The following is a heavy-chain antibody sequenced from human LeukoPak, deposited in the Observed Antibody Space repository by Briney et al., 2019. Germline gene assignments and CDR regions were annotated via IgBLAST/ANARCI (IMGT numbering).Heavy chain of an antibody. D-gene: IGHD3-10*01. Sequence: GGSLRLSCAASGLTFSSYGMHWVRQAPGKGLEWVAVISYDGSNKYYADSVKGRFTISRDNSKNTLYLQMNSLRAEDTAVYYCAKGSVLLVRGAIWGLGRGPFDYWGQGTLVTVSS. V-gene: IGHV3-30*18. CDR2: ISYDGSNK. CDR1: GLTFSSYG. J-gene: IGHJ4*02. CDR3: AKGSVLLVRGAIWGLGRGPFDY.